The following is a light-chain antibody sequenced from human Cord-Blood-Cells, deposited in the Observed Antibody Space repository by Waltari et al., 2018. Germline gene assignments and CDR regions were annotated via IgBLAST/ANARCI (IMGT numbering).Light chain of an antibody. CDR3: QSYDSSLSGYV. J-gene: IGLJ1*01. CDR1: RSHLGAGYH. V-gene: IGLV1-40*01. CDR2: GNR. Sequence: QSVLTQPPSVPGAPGHSLTLPCTRRRSHLGAGYHVPAYQQLPGTAPKLLIYGNRNRPSGVPDRFSGSKSGTSASLAITGLQAEDEADYYCQSYDSSLSGYVFGTGTKVTVL.